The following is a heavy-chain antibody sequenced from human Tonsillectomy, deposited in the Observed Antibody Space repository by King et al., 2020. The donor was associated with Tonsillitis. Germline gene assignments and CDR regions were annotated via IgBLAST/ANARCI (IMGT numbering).Heavy chain of an antibody. D-gene: IGHD7-27*01. J-gene: IGHJ4*02. CDR2: ISGSGTST. CDR1: GITSSSYA. CDR3: AGDPTGLGTLLDY. V-gene: IGHV3-23*04. Sequence: VQLVESGGGLVQPGGSLRLSCVVSGITSSSYAMSWVRQAPGKGLEWVSAISGSGTSTYYADSVKGRFTISRDNSKKTLYLHMNSLRAEDTAVYYCAGDPTGLGTLLDYWGQGTLVTVSS.